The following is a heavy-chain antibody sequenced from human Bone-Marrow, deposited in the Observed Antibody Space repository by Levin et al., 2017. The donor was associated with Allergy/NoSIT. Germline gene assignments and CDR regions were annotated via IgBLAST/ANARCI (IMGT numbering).Heavy chain of an antibody. CDR3: ARGGGVAATRRAFDI. CDR1: GGSISSYY. J-gene: IGHJ3*02. D-gene: IGHD2-15*01. V-gene: IGHV4-59*01. Sequence: SQTLSLTCTVSGGSISSYYWSWIRQPPGKGLEWIGYIYYSGSTNYNPSLKSRVTISVDTSKNQFSLKLSSVTAADTAVYYCARGGGVAATRRAFDIWGQGTMVTVSS. CDR2: IYYSGST.